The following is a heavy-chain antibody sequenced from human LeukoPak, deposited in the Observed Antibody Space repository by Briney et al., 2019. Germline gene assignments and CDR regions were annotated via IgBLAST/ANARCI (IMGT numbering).Heavy chain of an antibody. Sequence: GGSLKLSCAASGFTFSGSPMHWVRQASGKGLEWVGRIRSKANDYATAYAALVKGRFTISRDDSKNTAYLQMNSLETEDTAVYYCTKYYYDSSDYTYYFDHWGQGTLVTVSS. D-gene: IGHD3-22*01. J-gene: IGHJ4*02. CDR2: IRSKANDYAT. CDR1: GFTFSGSP. CDR3: TKYYYDSSDYTYYFDH. V-gene: IGHV3-73*01.